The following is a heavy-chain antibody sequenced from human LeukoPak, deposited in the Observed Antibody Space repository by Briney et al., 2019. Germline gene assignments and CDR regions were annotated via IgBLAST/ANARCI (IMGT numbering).Heavy chain of an antibody. Sequence: GESLKISCRVSGYSFTSYWIGWVRQMPGKGLEWMGIIYPDDSDTRYSPSFQGQVTISADKFISTAYLQWNSLKASDTAMYYCARLHSGSYFDAFDIWGQGTMVIVSS. D-gene: IGHD1-26*01. CDR2: IYPDDSDT. J-gene: IGHJ3*02. CDR1: GYSFTSYW. CDR3: ARLHSGSYFDAFDI. V-gene: IGHV5-51*01.